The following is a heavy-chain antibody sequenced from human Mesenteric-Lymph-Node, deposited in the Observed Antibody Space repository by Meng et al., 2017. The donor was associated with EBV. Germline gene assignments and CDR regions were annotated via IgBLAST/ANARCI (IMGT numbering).Heavy chain of an antibody. CDR3: ARDLVTGTLDY. D-gene: IGHD1-20*01. Sequence: EVHLVESGGGLVKPGGSLRLSCVASSFTFMSYSMSWVRQAPGKGLEWVSSISSSSRSIYYSDSVKGRFTISRDNTENSLYLQMNSLRAEDTAVYYCARDLVTGTLDYWGQGTLVNVSS. CDR2: ISSSSRSI. J-gene: IGHJ4*02. V-gene: IGHV3-21*01. CDR1: SFTFMSYS.